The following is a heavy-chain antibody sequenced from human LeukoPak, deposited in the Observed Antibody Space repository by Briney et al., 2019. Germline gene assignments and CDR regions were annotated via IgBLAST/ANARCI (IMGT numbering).Heavy chain of an antibody. V-gene: IGHV4-31*03. D-gene: IGHD5-18*01. Sequence: SQTLSLTCTVSGGSISSGGYYWSWIRQHPGKGLEWIGYIYYSGSTYYNPSLKSRVTISVDTSKNQFSLKLSSVTAADTAVYYRARAMGRNVDTAILHFDYWGQGTLVTVSS. CDR1: GGSISSGGYY. J-gene: IGHJ4*02. CDR2: IYYSGST. CDR3: ARAMGRNVDTAILHFDY.